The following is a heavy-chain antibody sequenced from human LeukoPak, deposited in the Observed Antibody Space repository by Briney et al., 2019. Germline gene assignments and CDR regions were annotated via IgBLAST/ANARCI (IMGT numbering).Heavy chain of an antibody. V-gene: IGHV4-39*07. D-gene: IGHD6-6*01. CDR2: IYYSGST. Sequence: PSETLSLTCTVSGDSISSSSYYWGWIRQPPGKGLEWIGSIYYSGSTYYNPSLKSRVTISVDTSKNQFSLKLSSVTAADTAVYYCARTLMGSSSGFDYWGQGTLVTVSS. J-gene: IGHJ4*02. CDR1: GDSISSSSYY. CDR3: ARTLMGSSSGFDY.